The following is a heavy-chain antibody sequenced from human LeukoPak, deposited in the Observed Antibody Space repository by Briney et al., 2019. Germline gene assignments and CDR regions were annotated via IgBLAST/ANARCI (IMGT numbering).Heavy chain of an antibody. CDR2: ISGSGGST. CDR3: AKAGTGIVVVPAAIGFDY. V-gene: IGHV3-23*01. D-gene: IGHD2-2*01. J-gene: IGHJ4*02. CDR1: GFTFSSYA. Sequence: GGSLRLSCAASGFTFSSYAMSWVRQAPGKGLEWVSAISGSGGSTYYADSVKGRFTISRDNSKNTLYLQMNSLRAEDTAVYYCAKAGTGIVVVPAAIGFDYWGQGTLVTVSS.